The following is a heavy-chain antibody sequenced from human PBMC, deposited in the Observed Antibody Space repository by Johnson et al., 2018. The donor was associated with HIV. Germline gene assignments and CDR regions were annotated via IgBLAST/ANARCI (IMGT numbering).Heavy chain of an antibody. CDR2: ISYDGSDK. J-gene: IGHJ3*02. D-gene: IGHD6-13*01. Sequence: QVQLVESGGGVVQPGRSLRLSCVASGFTFSSYAMHWVRQAPGKGLERVAVISYDGSDKYCADSVQGRFTISRDNSKNTLYLQMNSLRVEDTALYYCARGKGAAAGLDAFDIWGQGTMVTVSS. V-gene: IGHV3-30-3*01. CDR3: ARGKGAAAGLDAFDI. CDR1: GFTFSSYA.